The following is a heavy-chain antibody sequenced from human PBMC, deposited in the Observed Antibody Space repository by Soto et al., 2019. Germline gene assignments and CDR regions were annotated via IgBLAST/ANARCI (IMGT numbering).Heavy chain of an antibody. CDR3: ARCGGDCNPPYEDLQH. J-gene: IGHJ1*01. V-gene: IGHV1-3*01. CDR1: GYTFTNYA. D-gene: IGHD2-21*02. CDR2: INVGNGNT. Sequence: GASVKVSCKASGYTFTNYAMHWVRQAPGQRLEWMGWINVGNGNTKYSQKFQDRVTITRDTSASTGYMELSSLRSEDTAVYYCARCGGDCNPPYEDLQHWGQGTLVTVSS.